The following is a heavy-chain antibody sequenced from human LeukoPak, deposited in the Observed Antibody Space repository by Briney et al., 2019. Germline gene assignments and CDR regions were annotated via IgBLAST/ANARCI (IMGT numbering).Heavy chain of an antibody. V-gene: IGHV4-59*01. D-gene: IGHD4-17*01. CDR3: ASLGDDYGDSYYYYYGMDV. CDR2: IYYSGST. Sequence: PSETLSLTCTVSGGSISSYYWSWIRQPPGKGLEWIGYIYYSGSTNYNPSLKSRVTISVDTSKNQFSLKLSSVTAADTAVYYCASLGDDYGDSYYYYYGMDVWGQGTTVTVSS. CDR1: GGSISSYY. J-gene: IGHJ6*02.